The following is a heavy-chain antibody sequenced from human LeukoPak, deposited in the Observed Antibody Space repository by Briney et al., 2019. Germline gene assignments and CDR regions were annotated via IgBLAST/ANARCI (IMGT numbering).Heavy chain of an antibody. CDR3: ARSRYYDSSGYNPTYYFDY. CDR1: GDSIIGSY. J-gene: IGHJ4*02. CDR2: IYYSVDT. Sequence: SETLSLTCAVSGDSIIGSYWSWIRQAPGKGLEWIGYIYYSVDTDYNPSLKSRVTISVDMSKKQISLRLTSVTAADTAVYYCARSRYYDSSGYNPTYYFDYWGQGILVTVSS. V-gene: IGHV4-59*01. D-gene: IGHD3-22*01.